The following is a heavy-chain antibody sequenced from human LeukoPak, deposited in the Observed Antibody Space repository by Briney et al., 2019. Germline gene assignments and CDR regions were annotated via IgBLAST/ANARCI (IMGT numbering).Heavy chain of an antibody. CDR1: GGSISSRSYY. CDR3: ARDNHYYDSSGYFGY. V-gene: IGHV4-39*07. CDR2: IYYSGST. Sequence: PSETLSLTCTVSGGSISSRSYYWGWIRQPPGKGLEWIGSIYYSGSTYYNSSLKSRVTISVDTSKNQFSLKLSSVTAADTAVYYCARDNHYYDSSGYFGYWGQGTLVTVSS. J-gene: IGHJ4*02. D-gene: IGHD3-22*01.